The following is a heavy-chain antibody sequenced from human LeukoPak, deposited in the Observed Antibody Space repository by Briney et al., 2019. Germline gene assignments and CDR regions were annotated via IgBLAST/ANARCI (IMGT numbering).Heavy chain of an antibody. D-gene: IGHD3-10*01. Sequence: PSETLSLTCTVSGGSISSGGYYWSWIRQPPGKGLEWIGYIYHSGSTYYNPSLMSRVTISVDRSKNQFSLKLSSVTAADTAVYYCARGHYYGSGTPTYYYYYMDVWGKGTTVTVSS. CDR2: IYHSGST. V-gene: IGHV4-30-2*01. CDR1: GGSISSGGYY. CDR3: ARGHYYGSGTPTYYYYYMDV. J-gene: IGHJ6*03.